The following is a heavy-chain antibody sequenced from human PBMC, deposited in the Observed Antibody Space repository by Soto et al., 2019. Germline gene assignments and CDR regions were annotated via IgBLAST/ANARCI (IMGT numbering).Heavy chain of an antibody. CDR3: TTEFGRFAGGVDY. V-gene: IGHV3-15*07. CDR2: IKSKTDGGTT. Sequence: EVQLVESGGGLVKPGGSLRLSCAASGFTFSNASMNWVRQAPGKGLEWVGRIKSKTDGGTTDYAAPVKGRFTISRDDSKNTLYLQMNSLKTEDTAVYYCTTEFGRFAGGVDYWGQGTLVTVSS. CDR1: GFTFSNAS. J-gene: IGHJ4*02. D-gene: IGHD3-16*01.